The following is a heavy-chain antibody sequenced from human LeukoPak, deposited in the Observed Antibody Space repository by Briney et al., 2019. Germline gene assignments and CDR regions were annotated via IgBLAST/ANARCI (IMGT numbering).Heavy chain of an antibody. V-gene: IGHV3-23*01. CDR2: ISSSGGST. D-gene: IGHD5-18*01. J-gene: IGHJ4*02. CDR3: AKDSGGYSYGYDYFDY. CDR1: GFTFSSYA. Sequence: GGSLRLSCAASGFTFSSYAMSWVRQAPGKGLEWVSAISSSGGSTYYADSVKGRFTISRDNSKNTLYLQMNSLRAEDTAVYYCAKDSGGYSYGYDYFDYWGQGTLVTVSS.